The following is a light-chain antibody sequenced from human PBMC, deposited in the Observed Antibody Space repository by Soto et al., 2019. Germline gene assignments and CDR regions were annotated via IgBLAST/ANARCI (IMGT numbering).Light chain of an antibody. J-gene: IGKJ3*01. CDR2: LVS. CDR1: QSISTH. V-gene: IGKV1-39*01. CDR3: QQSYTTPFT. Sequence: DIQMTQSPSSLSASVGDRVTITCRASQSISTHLNWYQQKPGKAPQLLMFLVSSLQSGVPSRFSGFVSGTDFTLTISRLQPEDFATYYCQQSYTTPFTFGPGTKVDIK.